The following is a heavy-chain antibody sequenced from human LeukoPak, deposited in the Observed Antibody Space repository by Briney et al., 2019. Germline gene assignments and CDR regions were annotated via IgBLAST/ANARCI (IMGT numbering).Heavy chain of an antibody. V-gene: IGHV1-24*01. J-gene: IGHJ6*02. CDR3: ATRPNSGYDYPYYGMDV. Sequence: ASVTVSCKVSGYTLTELSMHWVRQAPGKGLEWMGGFDPEDGETIYAQKFQGRVTMTEDTSTDTAYMELSSLRSEDTAVYYCATRPNSGYDYPYYGMDVWGQGTTVTVSS. CDR2: FDPEDGET. D-gene: IGHD5-12*01. CDR1: GYTLTELS.